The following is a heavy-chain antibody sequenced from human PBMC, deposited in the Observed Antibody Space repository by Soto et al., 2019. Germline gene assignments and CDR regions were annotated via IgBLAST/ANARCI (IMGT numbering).Heavy chain of an antibody. CDR3: ARRGSGLVDY. V-gene: IGHV1-18*01. CDR1: GGTFSSYA. J-gene: IGHJ4*02. Sequence: ASVKGSCKASGGTFSSYAITWVRQAPGQGLEWMGWISTYNGNIEYAQKFQGRVAMTTETSTNTAYMEVRSLTFDDTAVYYCARRGSGLVDYWGQGTLVTVSS. D-gene: IGHD6-19*01. CDR2: ISTYNGNI.